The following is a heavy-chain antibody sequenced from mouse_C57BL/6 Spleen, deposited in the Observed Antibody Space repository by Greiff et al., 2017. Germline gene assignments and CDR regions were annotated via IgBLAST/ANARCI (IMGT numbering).Heavy chain of an antibody. V-gene: IGHV1-78*01. J-gene: IGHJ4*01. Sequence: VQLQQSDAELVKPGASVKISCKASGYTFTDYSIHWMKQRPEQGLEWIGYIYPRDGSTKYKEKFKGKATLTADKSSSTAYMQLNSLTSEDSAVYFCARDDLGGYYSRGMGGWGQGTSVTVSS. CDR2: IYPRDGST. CDR1: GYTFTDYS. CDR3: ARDDLGGYYSRGMGG. D-gene: IGHD2-3*01.